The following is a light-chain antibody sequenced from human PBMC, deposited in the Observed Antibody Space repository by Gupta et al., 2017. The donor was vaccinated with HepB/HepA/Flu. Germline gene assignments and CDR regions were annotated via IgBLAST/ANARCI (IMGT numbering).Light chain of an antibody. Sequence: QSALTQPRSVSGSPGQSVTISCTGTSSDVGGYNFVSWYQQHPGKAPKLIIYDVSKRPSGVPDRVSGSKSGNTASLTISGLQAEDEADYYCCSFAGSDSLVFGTGTKVNGL. V-gene: IGLV2-11*01. J-gene: IGLJ1*01. CDR2: DVS. CDR1: SSDVGGYNF. CDR3: CSFAGSDSLV.